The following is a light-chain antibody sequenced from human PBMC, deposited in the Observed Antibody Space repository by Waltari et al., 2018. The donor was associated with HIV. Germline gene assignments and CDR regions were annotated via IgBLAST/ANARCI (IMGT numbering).Light chain of an antibody. J-gene: IGKJ1*01. CDR2: GAS. CDR1: QSISSN. V-gene: IGKV3-15*01. CDR3: QQYNNWPET. Sequence: EILMTQSPATLSVSPGEEVTLSCRASQSISSNLAWYQQKPGQAPRLLIYGASTRAAGFPARFTGSGAGTEFTLTISNLQSEDFAVYYCQQYNNWPETFGQGTKVEIK.